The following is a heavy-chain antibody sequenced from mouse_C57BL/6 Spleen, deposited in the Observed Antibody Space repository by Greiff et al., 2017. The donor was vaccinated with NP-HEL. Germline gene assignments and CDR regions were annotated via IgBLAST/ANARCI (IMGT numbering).Heavy chain of an antibody. V-gene: IGHV3-6*01. J-gene: IGHJ4*01. Sequence: VQLKESGPGLVKPSQSLSLTCSVTGYSITSGYYWNWIRQFPGNKLEWMGYISYDGSNNYNPSLKNRISITRDTSKNQFFLKLNSVTTEDTATYYCASWGYYAMDYWGQGTSVTGSS. CDR1: GYSITSGYY. CDR3: ASWGYYAMDY. CDR2: ISYDGSN.